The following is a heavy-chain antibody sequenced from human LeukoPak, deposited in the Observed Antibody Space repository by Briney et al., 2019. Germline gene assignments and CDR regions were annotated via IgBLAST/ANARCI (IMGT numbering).Heavy chain of an antibody. Sequence: GGSLRLSCAASGFTFSTYAMTWVRQAPGKGLEWVSAISGSGGSTYYADSVKGRFTISRDNSKNTLYLQMNSLRAEDTAVYYCAKDAPRTLEMATIGKWGLHGFDYWGQGTLVTVSS. V-gene: IGHV3-23*01. D-gene: IGHD5-24*01. CDR1: GFTFSTYA. CDR3: AKDAPRTLEMATIGKWGLHGFDY. CDR2: ISGSGGST. J-gene: IGHJ4*02.